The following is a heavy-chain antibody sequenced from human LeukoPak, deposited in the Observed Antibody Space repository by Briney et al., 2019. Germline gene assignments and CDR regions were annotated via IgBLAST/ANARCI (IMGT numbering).Heavy chain of an antibody. V-gene: IGHV1-69*13. D-gene: IGHD6-6*01. Sequence: ASVKVSCKASGGTFSSYAISWVRQAPGQGLEWMGGIIPIFGTANYAQKFQGRATITADESTSTAYMELSSLRSEDTAVYYCARSSEYSSQTPFGAFDIWGQGTMVTVSS. CDR1: GGTFSSYA. CDR2: IIPIFGTA. J-gene: IGHJ3*02. CDR3: ARSSEYSSQTPFGAFDI.